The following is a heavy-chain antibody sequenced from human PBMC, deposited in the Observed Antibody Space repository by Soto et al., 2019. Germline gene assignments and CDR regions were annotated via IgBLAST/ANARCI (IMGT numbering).Heavy chain of an antibody. CDR1: GFTFSNYA. J-gene: IGHJ6*02. CDR2: ISYDGTKK. V-gene: IGHV3-30*04. CDR3: AKDNTIVVAVEDYYDMDV. Sequence: QVQLVESGGGVVQPGRSLRLSCAASGFTFSNYAMHWVRQPPGKGLEWMAVISYDGTKKYYVDSVKGRFTISRDNSKNTLYLQMNSLRAEDTAVYYCAKDNTIVVAVEDYYDMDVWGQGTTVTVSS. D-gene: IGHD3-22*01.